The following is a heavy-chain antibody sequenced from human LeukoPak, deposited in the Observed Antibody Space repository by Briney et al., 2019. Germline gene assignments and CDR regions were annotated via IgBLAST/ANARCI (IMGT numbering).Heavy chain of an antibody. J-gene: IGHJ4*02. CDR2: IYYSGST. CDR1: AGSISSSSYY. Sequence: SETLSLTCTVSAGSISSSSYYWGWIRQPPGKGLEWIGSIYYSGSTYYNPFLKSRGTISVDTSKTQFSRKLSSVTAADTAVYYCATARWYSRSPHFAYSGQGTLVTVSS. CDR3: ATARWYSRSPHFAY. V-gene: IGHV4-39*07. D-gene: IGHD6-6*01.